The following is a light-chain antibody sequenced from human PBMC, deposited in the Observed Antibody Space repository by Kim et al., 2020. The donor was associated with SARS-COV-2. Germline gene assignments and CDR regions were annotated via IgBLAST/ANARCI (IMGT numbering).Light chain of an antibody. V-gene: IGLV2-14*01. Sequence: YNYVSWCQQHPGKAPKVIIFEVTKRPSGVSNRFSGSKSANTASLTISGLQAEDEADYYCTSYAIGNTWVFVGGTKVTVL. J-gene: IGLJ3*02. CDR2: EVT. CDR3: TSYAIGNTWV. CDR1: YNY.